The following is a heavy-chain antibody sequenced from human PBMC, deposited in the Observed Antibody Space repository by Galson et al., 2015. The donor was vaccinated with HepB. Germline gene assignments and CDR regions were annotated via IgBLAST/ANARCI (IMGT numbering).Heavy chain of an antibody. CDR2: IKSKTEGGAT. V-gene: IGHV3-15*01. Sequence: SLRLSCAASGFTFSNAWMSWVRQAPEKGLEWVGRIKSKTEGGATEYAAPVKGRFTISRDDSKNTLDPQMDSLKIEDTAVYYCTTSGYSYGYFDFWGQGALVTVSS. CDR3: TTSGYSYGYFDF. CDR1: GFTFSNAW. D-gene: IGHD5-18*01. J-gene: IGHJ4*02.